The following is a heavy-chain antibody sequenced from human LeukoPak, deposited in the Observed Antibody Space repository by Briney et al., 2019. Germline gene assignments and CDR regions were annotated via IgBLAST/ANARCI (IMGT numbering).Heavy chain of an antibody. CDR1: GYTFTDYA. Sequence: ASVKVPCKASGYTFTDYAMHWVRPAPGQRVEWMGWINAGDGNTKNSQKFQGRVTATRDTSERTAYMELSSLTSEDTAVYYCARPDYGDTPPRYRGQGTLVTVSS. CDR2: INAGDGNT. D-gene: IGHD4/OR15-4a*01. V-gene: IGHV1-3*01. CDR3: ARPDYGDTPPRY. J-gene: IGHJ4*02.